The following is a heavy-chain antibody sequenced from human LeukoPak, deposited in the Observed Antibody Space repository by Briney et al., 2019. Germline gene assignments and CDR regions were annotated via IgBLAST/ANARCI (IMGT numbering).Heavy chain of an antibody. CDR3: ARVGYGDYGY. Sequence: PGGSLRLSCAASGFTFSSYSMNWVRQAPGKGLEWVSCISSSSSYIYNADSVKGRFTISRDNAKNSLYLQMNSLRAEDTALYYCARVGYGDYGYWGQGTLVTVSS. J-gene: IGHJ4*02. CDR1: GFTFSSYS. CDR2: ISSSSSYI. V-gene: IGHV3-21*04. D-gene: IGHD4-17*01.